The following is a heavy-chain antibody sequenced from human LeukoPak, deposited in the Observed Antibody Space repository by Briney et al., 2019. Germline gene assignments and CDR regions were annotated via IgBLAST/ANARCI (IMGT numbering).Heavy chain of an antibody. D-gene: IGHD3-22*01. CDR1: GYSFTNYG. Sequence: ASVKVSCKTSGYSFTNYGISWVRQSPGKGLEWMGWVSGINGNTKYAQSLQGRVIMTTDTSTTTGHMELRSLRSDDTAVYFCARVQDADMIVEDFWGQGTLVIVSS. CDR2: VSGINGNT. J-gene: IGHJ4*02. V-gene: IGHV1-18*01. CDR3: ARVQDADMIVEDF.